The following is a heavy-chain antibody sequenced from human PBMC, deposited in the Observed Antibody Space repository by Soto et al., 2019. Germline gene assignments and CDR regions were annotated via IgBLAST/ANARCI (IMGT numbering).Heavy chain of an antibody. J-gene: IGHJ4*02. D-gene: IGHD2-21*02. CDR3: ARGGHIAVVTDSFDS. CDR2: IHPSGGGS. V-gene: IGHV1-46*02. Sequence: ASVKASCKSSGYPFNTYYLHWVRQAPGQGLEWMGMIHPSGGGSTYAQKFLGRVTMTMDSSTSTVFMGLTSLRSADTAVYYCARGGHIAVVTDSFDSWGQGTLVTVSS. CDR1: GYPFNTYY.